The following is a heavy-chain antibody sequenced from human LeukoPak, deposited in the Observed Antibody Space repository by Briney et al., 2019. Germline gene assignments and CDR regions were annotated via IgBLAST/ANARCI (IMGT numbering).Heavy chain of an antibody. CDR1: GGSISSYY. V-gene: IGHV4-59*08. CDR2: IYYSGST. Sequence: SETLSLTCNVSGGSISSYYWSWIRQPPGKGLEWIGYIYYSGSTNYNPSLKSRVTISVDTSKNQFSLKLSSVTAADTAVYYCARLYYYDSSGYYPEGGAFDIWGQGTMVTVSS. CDR3: ARLYYYDSSGYYPEGGAFDI. D-gene: IGHD3-22*01. J-gene: IGHJ3*02.